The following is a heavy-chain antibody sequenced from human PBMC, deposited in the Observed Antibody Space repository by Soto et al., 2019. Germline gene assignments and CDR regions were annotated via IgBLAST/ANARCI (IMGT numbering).Heavy chain of an antibody. CDR1: SGSFSGYY. CDR2: IYYSGST. D-gene: IGHD1-1*01. CDR3: ARVGRTGTSVPFDY. Sequence: SETLSLTCGVYSGSFSGYYWTWIRQHPGKGLEWIGYIYYSGSTYYNPSLKSRVTISVDTSKNQFSLKLSSVTAADTAVYYCARVGRTGTSVPFDYWGQGTLVTVSS. J-gene: IGHJ4*02. V-gene: IGHV4-31*11.